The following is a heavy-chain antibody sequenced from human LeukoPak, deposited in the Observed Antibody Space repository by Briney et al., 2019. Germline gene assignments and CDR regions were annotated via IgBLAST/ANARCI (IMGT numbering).Heavy chain of an antibody. CDR3: ASSTVQMATILDQD. CDR1: GFTFSSYS. Sequence: PGGSLRLSCAASGFTFSSYSMNWVRQAPGKGLEWVSYISSSGSTIYYADSVKGRFTISRDNAKNSLYLQMNSLRAEDTAVYYCASSTVQMATILDQDWGQGTLVTVAS. V-gene: IGHV3-48*04. J-gene: IGHJ4*02. D-gene: IGHD5-24*01. CDR2: ISSSGSTI.